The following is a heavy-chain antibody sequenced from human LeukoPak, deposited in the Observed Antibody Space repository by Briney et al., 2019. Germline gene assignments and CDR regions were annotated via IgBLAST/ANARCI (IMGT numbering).Heavy chain of an antibody. CDR2: ISGSGGST. D-gene: IGHD7-27*01. CDR3: AKTGAGYYYMDV. V-gene: IGHV3-23*01. CDR1: GFTFSVYA. Sequence: GGSLRLSCAASGFTFSVYAMSWVRQAPGKGLEWVSAISGSGGSTYYADSVKGRFIISRDNSKNTLYLQMNSLRAEDTAVYYCAKTGAGYYYMDVWGKGTTVTVSS. J-gene: IGHJ6*03.